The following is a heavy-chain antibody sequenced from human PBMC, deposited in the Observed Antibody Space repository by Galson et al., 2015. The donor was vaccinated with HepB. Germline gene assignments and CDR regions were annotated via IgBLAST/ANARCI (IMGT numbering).Heavy chain of an antibody. D-gene: IGHD6-13*01. CDR2: IWYDGSNK. J-gene: IGHJ4*02. V-gene: IGHV3-33*08. Sequence: SLRLSCAASGFTFSSYGMHWVRQAPGKGLEWVAVIWYDGSNKYYADSVKGRFTISRDNSKNTLYLQMNSLRAEDTAVYYCARGGAAAGTLDYWGQGTLVTVSS. CDR3: ARGGAAAGTLDY. CDR1: GFTFSSYG.